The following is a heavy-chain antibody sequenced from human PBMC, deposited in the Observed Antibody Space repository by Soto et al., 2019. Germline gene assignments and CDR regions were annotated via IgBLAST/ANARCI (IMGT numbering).Heavy chain of an antibody. CDR2: IYGGGNGP. V-gene: IGHV3-23*01. D-gene: IGHD2-2*03. J-gene: IGHJ4*02. CDR3: AKMEGMDPWAYSFDY. Sequence: EVQVLESGGGLVQPGGSLRLSCAATGFTFSDFAMSWVRQAPGKGLEWVSRIYGGGNGPHYADSVKGRVTISRDNSKNTLYLQMNSQRAEDTAVYYCAKMEGMDPWAYSFDYGGQGTLVTVSS. CDR1: GFTFSDFA.